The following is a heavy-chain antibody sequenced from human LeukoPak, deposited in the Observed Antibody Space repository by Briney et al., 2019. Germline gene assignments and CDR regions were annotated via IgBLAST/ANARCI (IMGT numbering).Heavy chain of an antibody. CDR1: GNSFTSYW. V-gene: IGHV5-51*01. J-gene: IGHJ6*03. Sequence: GESLKISCKGSGNSFTSYWIGWVRQMPGKGLEWMGIIYPGDSDTRYSPSFQGQVTISADKSISTAYLQWSSLKASDTAMYYCARHRKRSYYYMDVWGKGTTVTVSS. CDR2: IYPGDSDT. CDR3: ARHRKRSYYYMDV.